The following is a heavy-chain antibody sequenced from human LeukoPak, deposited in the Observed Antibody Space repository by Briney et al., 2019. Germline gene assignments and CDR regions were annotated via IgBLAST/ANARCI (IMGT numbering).Heavy chain of an antibody. V-gene: IGHV3-23*01. D-gene: IGHD6-19*01. CDR3: AKVASGFTVAGTRGWFDP. CDR2: ISGSGGST. CDR1: GFTFSSYA. J-gene: IGHJ5*02. Sequence: GGSLRLSCAASGFTFSSYAMSWVRQAPGKGLEWVSAISGSGGSTYYADSVKGRFTISRDNSKNTLYLQMNSLRAEDTAVYYCAKVASGFTVAGTRGWFDPWGQGTLVTVSS.